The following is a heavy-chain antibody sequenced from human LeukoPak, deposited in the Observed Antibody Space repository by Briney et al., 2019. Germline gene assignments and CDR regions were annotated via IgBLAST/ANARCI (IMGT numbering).Heavy chain of an antibody. Sequence: GGSLRLSCAASGFTFSGSAMHWVRQASGKGLEWVGRIRSKANSYATAYAASVKGRFTISRDDSKNTAYLQMNSLRPEDTAVYYCARAAHWGFSFDYWGQGTLVTVSS. CDR2: IRSKANSYAT. CDR3: ARAAHWGFSFDY. V-gene: IGHV3-73*01. CDR1: GFTFSGSA. J-gene: IGHJ4*02. D-gene: IGHD3-16*01.